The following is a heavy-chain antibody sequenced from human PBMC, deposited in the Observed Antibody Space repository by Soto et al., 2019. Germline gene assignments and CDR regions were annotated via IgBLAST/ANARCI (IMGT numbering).Heavy chain of an antibody. CDR2: INAGNGNT. D-gene: IGHD1-26*01. J-gene: IGHJ4*02. Sequence: QVQLVQSGAEVKKPGASVKVSCKASGYTFTSYAMHWVRQAPGQRLEWMGWINAGNGNTKYSQKFQGRVTITRDTSSSTASLELSSLRSEDTAVYYCARGLGLYFFDYCVQGTLVTVSS. CDR1: GYTFTSYA. CDR3: ARGLGLYFFDY. V-gene: IGHV1-3*01.